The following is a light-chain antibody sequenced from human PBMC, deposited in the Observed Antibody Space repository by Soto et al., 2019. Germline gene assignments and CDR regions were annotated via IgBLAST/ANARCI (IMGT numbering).Light chain of an antibody. J-gene: IGLJ1*01. CDR2: EVN. CDR3: ASFRSGTILV. Sequence: QSALTQPASVSGSPGQSVTISCTGPRSDIGDSNFISWYQHSPGKAPRLLIYEVNNRPSGVSKRFSGSKAGNTASLTISGLLDDDEADYFCASFRSGTILVFGSGTKVKVL. V-gene: IGLV2-14*01. CDR1: RSDIGDSNF.